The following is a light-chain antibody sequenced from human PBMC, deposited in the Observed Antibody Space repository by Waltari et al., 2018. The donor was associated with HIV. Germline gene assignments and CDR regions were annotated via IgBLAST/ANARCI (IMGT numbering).Light chain of an antibody. CDR1: SSDVGGYNY. CDR3: SSHTSSSTVV. CDR2: EVN. J-gene: IGLJ2*01. Sequence: QSALTQPASVSGSPGQSITISCTGTSSDVGGYNYVSRYQQHPGKAPKLIIYEVNNLPSGASDRFSASKSGNTASLTISGLQVEDEGDYYCSSHTSSSTVVFGGGTKLTVL. V-gene: IGLV2-14*01.